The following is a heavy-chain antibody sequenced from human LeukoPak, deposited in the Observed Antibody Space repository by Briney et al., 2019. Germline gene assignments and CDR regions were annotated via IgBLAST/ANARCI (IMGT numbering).Heavy chain of an antibody. J-gene: IGHJ4*02. CDR3: AKRGVVIRVILVGFHKEAYYFDS. CDR2: ISGSGGGT. CDR1: GITLSNYG. V-gene: IGHV3-23*01. D-gene: IGHD3-22*01. Sequence: GGSLRLSCAVSGITLSNYGMSWVRQAPGKGLQWVAGISGSGGGTSHADSVKGRFTISRDNPKNTLYLQMNSLRAEDTAVYFCAKRGVVIRVILVGFHKEAYYFDSWGQGALVTVSS.